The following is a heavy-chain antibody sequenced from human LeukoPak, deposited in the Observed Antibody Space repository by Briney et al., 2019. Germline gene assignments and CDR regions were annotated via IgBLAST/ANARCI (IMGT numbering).Heavy chain of an antibody. D-gene: IGHD2-2*01. V-gene: IGHV1-69*01. Sequence: GGSLRLSCAASGFTFSSYAISWVRQAPGQGLEWMGGIIPIFGTANYAQKFQGRVTITADESTSTAYMELSSLRSEDTAVYYCASSYCSSTSCSVYRGYYFDYWGQGTLVTVSS. J-gene: IGHJ4*02. CDR2: IIPIFGTA. CDR3: ASSYCSSTSCSVYRGYYFDY. CDR1: GFTFSSYA.